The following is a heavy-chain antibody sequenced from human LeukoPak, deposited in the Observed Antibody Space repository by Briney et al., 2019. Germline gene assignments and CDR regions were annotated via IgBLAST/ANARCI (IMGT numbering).Heavy chain of an antibody. V-gene: IGHV3-33*01. J-gene: IGHJ4*02. Sequence: PGGSLRLSCAASGFTFSSYGMHWVRQAPGKGLEWGAVIWYDGSNKYYADSVKGRFTISRDNSKNTLYLQMNSLRAEDTAVYYCARELYCSSTSCYPSVFDYWGQGTLVTVSS. CDR3: ARELYCSSTSCYPSVFDY. CDR2: IWYDGSNK. D-gene: IGHD2-2*01. CDR1: GFTFSSYG.